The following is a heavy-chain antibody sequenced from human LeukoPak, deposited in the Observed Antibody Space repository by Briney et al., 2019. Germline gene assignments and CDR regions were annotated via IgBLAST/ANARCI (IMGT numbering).Heavy chain of an antibody. CDR2: IYYSGST. CDR1: GGSISSSSYY. J-gene: IGHJ5*02. CDR3: ARFLSTGTEDEWFDP. Sequence: SETLSLTCTVSGGSISSSSYYWGWIRQPPGKGLEWIGSIYYSGSTYYNPSLKSRVTISVDTSKNQFSLKLSSVTAAGTAVYYCARFLSTGTEDEWFDPWGQGTLVTVSS. V-gene: IGHV4-39*01. D-gene: IGHD1-1*01.